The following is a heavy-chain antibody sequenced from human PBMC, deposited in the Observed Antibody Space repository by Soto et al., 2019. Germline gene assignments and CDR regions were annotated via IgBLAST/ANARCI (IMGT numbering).Heavy chain of an antibody. Sequence: SETXSLGCAFYCGSFRGYYWSCVRHPPGKGLEWIGEINHSGSTNYNPSIKSRVTISVDTSNNQFSLKLRSVTAADTAVYYCATTDHGDYDAGLGYWGQGPLVTVSS. CDR2: INHSGST. CDR3: ATTDHGDYDAGLGY. J-gene: IGHJ4*02. CDR1: CGSFRGYY. V-gene: IGHV4-34*01. D-gene: IGHD4-17*01.